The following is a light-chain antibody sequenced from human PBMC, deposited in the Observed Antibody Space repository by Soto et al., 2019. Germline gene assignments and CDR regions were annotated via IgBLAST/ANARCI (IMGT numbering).Light chain of an antibody. V-gene: IGLV2-14*03. CDR2: DVN. J-gene: IGLJ1*01. CDR1: SSDIGSFTF. CDR3: CSYTRGSTHV. Sequence: QSALTQPASVSGSPGQSITISCTGTSSDIGSFTFVPWYQQHPGKVPKLMIFDVNRRPSGVSDRFSGSKSGNTASLTISGLQAEDDGDYYCCSYTRGSTHVFGSGTKLTVL.